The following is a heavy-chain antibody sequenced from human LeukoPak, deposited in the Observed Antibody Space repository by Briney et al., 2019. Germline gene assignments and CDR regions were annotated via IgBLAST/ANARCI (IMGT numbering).Heavy chain of an antibody. CDR2: ISGSGGST. V-gene: IGHV3-23*01. J-gene: IGHJ3*02. CDR1: GFTVSSNY. CDR3: AKGTTVTVYDAFDI. Sequence: GGSLRLSCAASGFTVSSNYMSWVRQAPGKGLEWVSAISGSGGSTYYADSVKGRFTISRDNSKNTLSLQMNSLRAEDTAVYYCAKGTTVTVYDAFDIWGQGTMVTVSS. D-gene: IGHD4-17*01.